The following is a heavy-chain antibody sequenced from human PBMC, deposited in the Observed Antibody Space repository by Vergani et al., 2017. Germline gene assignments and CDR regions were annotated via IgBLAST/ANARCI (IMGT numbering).Heavy chain of an antibody. J-gene: IGHJ6*02. CDR1: GFTFSSYD. CDR2: IGTAGDT. V-gene: IGHV3-13*01. CDR3: ARGCSGGSCYSGYYYYDMDV. D-gene: IGHD2-15*01. Sequence: EVQLVESGGGLVQPGGSLRLSCAASGFTFSSYDMHWVRQATGKGLEWVSAIGTAGDTYYPGSVKGRFTISRENAKNSLYLQMNSLRAGDTAVYYCARGCSGGSCYSGYYYYDMDVWGQGTTVTVSS.